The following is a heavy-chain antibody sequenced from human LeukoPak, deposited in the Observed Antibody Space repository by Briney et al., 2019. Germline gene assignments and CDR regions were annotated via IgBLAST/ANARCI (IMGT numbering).Heavy chain of an antibody. V-gene: IGHV3-23*01. D-gene: IGHD3-10*01. CDR3: AKVRFGELYYFDY. Sequence: GGSLRLSCAASGFTFSSYAMNWVRQAPGKGLEWVSGISGSGGSTYYADSVKGRFTISRDNSKNTLYLQMNSLRVEDTVVYYCAKVRFGELYYFDYWGQGTLVTVSS. J-gene: IGHJ4*02. CDR1: GFTFSSYA. CDR2: ISGSGGST.